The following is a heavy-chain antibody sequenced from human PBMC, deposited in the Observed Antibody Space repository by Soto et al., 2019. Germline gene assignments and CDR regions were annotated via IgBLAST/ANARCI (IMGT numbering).Heavy chain of an antibody. CDR1: GYTSTSYY. V-gene: IGHV1-46*01. D-gene: IGHD6-13*01. CDR3: VSIAAAGLTPDFDY. J-gene: IGHJ4*02. CDR2: INPSGGST. Sequence: ASVKVSCKASGYTSTSYYMHWVRQAPGQGLEWMGIINPSGGSTSYAQKFQGRVTMTRDTSTSTVYMELSSLRSEDTAVYYCVSIAAAGLTPDFDYWGQGTLVTVSS.